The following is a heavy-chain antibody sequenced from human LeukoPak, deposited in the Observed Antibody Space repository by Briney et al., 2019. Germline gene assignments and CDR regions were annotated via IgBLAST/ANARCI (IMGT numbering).Heavy chain of an antibody. V-gene: IGHV3-23*01. Sequence: LAGGSLRLSCAASEFTFDNYAMSWVRQAPGKGLEWVSVISGSGYYSYYADSVKGRSTISRDNAKNTLYLQVDSLRAEDTAVYFCARERDYCTHTGCYKPLDYWGQGTLVTVSS. CDR3: ARERDYCTHTGCYKPLDY. CDR2: ISGSGYYS. D-gene: IGHD2-2*02. J-gene: IGHJ4*02. CDR1: EFTFDNYA.